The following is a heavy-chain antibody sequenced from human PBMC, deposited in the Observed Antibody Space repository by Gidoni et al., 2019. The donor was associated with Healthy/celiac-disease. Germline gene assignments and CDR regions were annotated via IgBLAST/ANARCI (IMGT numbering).Heavy chain of an antibody. D-gene: IGHD2-15*01. CDR2: MKSTTDGGTT. V-gene: IGHV3-15*01. CDR3: TTLGYCSGGSCPVDY. CDR1: GFTFRNAW. J-gene: IGHJ4*02. Sequence: EVQLVESGGGLVKPGRSLRLSCAASGFTFRNAWMSWVRQAPGKGLVWVGRMKSTTDGGTTDYAAPVKGRFTISRDDAKNTLYLQMNSLKTEDTAVYYCTTLGYCSGGSCPVDYWGQGTLVTVSS.